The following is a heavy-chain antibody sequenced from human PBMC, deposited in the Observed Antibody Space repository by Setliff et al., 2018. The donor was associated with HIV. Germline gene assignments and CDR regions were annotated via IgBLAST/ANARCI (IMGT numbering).Heavy chain of an antibody. CDR1: GYSFARYG. V-gene: IGHV1-18*01. D-gene: IGHD6-19*01. CDR3: ARGAWYSSGWYSRRYMDV. Sequence: ASVKVSCKASGYSFARYGLSWVRQAPGQGLEWMGWTSGFNGNTKYAQSFQDRVAMTTDTATSTAYMELSSLRSDDTAVYYCARGAWYSSGWYSRRYMDVWGKGTTVTVSS. CDR2: TSGFNGNT. J-gene: IGHJ6*03.